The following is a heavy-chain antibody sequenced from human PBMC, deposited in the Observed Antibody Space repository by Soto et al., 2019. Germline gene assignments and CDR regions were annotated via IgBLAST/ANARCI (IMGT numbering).Heavy chain of an antibody. CDR1: GFTFSSYA. CDR3: AKDEGIAVAGRGGLFDY. J-gene: IGHJ4*02. CDR2: ISGSGGST. D-gene: IGHD6-19*01. Sequence: EVQLLESGGGLVQPGGSLRLSCAASGFTFSSYAMSWVRQAPGKGLEWVSAISGSGGSTYYADSVKGRFTISRDNSKSTLYLQMNSLRAEDTAVYYCAKDEGIAVAGRGGLFDYWGQGTLVTVSS. V-gene: IGHV3-23*01.